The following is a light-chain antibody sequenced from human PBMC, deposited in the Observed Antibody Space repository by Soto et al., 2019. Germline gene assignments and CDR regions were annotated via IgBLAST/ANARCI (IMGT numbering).Light chain of an antibody. Sequence: DIQLTQSPSFLSASVGDRVTITCRASQGISSYLAWYQQKPGKAPKLLIYAASTLQSGVPSRFSCSGSGTEFTLTISSLQPEDFETYYCQQLNSYRTFGGGAKVEIK. CDR2: AAS. V-gene: IGKV1-9*01. J-gene: IGKJ4*01. CDR3: QQLNSYRT. CDR1: QGISSY.